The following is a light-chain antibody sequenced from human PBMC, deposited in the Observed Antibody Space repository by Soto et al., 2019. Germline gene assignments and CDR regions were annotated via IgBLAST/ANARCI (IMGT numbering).Light chain of an antibody. Sequence: IVLTQSPGTLSLSPGERATLSCRASQSVSSYLAWYQQKPVQAPRLLIYDASNRATGIPARFSGSGSGTEFTLTISSLQPEDFAVYYCQQYNNWPQLTFGGGTKVDIK. J-gene: IGKJ4*01. CDR1: QSVSSY. V-gene: IGKV3-11*01. CDR3: QQYNNWPQLT. CDR2: DAS.